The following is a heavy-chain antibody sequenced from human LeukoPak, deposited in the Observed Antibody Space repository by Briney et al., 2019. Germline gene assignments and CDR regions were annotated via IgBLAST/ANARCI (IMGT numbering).Heavy chain of an antibody. D-gene: IGHD3-16*02. CDR3: ARGLHYDYVWGTYRNYYFEY. CDR2: ISAYTGDT. Sequence: ASVKVSCKASGYTFTGYYMHWVRQAPGQGLEYMGWISAYTGDTNSAEEFQGRVTLTTDTSTSTAYMELGILRSDDTAVYYCARGLHYDYVWGTYRNYYFEYWGQGTLLTVSS. CDR1: GYTFTGYY. J-gene: IGHJ4*02. V-gene: IGHV1-2*02.